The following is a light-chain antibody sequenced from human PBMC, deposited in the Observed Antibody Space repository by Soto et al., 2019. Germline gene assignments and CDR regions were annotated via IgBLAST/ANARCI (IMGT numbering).Light chain of an antibody. CDR3: AAWDDSLNGAV. CDR2: TDN. CDR1: SSNIGSNT. J-gene: IGLJ7*01. V-gene: IGLV1-44*01. Sequence: VLTQPPSASGTPGQRVTISCSGSSSNIGSNTVNWYQQLPGTAPKLLIYTDNQRPSGVPDRFSGSKSGTSASLAISGLQSEDEADYYCAAWDDSLNGAVFGGGTQLTVL.